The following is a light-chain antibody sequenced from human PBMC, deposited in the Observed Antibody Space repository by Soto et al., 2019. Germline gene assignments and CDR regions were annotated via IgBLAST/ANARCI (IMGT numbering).Light chain of an antibody. V-gene: IGLV2-8*01. Sequence: QSALAQPPSASGSPGQSVTISCTGSGSDIGDYNFVSWYQQHPGKAPKLMIFGVTERPSGVPDRFSGSKSGNTASLTVSGLQADDEAVYYCYSYAGRNIWVFGGGTKLTVL. CDR1: GSDIGDYNF. CDR3: YSYAGRNIWV. J-gene: IGLJ3*02. CDR2: GVT.